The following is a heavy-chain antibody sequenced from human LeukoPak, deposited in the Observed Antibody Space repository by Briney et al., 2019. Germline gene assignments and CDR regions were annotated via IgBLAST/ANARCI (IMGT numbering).Heavy chain of an antibody. V-gene: IGHV4-39*07. CDR2: IYYSGTT. CDR1: GGSISSSSYY. CDR3: ARADTAMAPNFDY. J-gene: IGHJ4*02. Sequence: PSETLSLTCTVSGGSISSSSYYWAWIRQPPGKGLEWIASIYYSGTTYYKSSLRSRVTISVDTSKNQFSLKLSSVTAADTAVYYCARADTAMAPNFDYWGQGTLVTVSS. D-gene: IGHD5-18*01.